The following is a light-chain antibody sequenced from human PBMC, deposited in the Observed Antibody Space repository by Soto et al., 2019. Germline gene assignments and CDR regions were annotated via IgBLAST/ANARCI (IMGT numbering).Light chain of an antibody. V-gene: IGKV1-27*01. CDR1: QGISTY. J-gene: IGKJ1*01. CDR2: AAS. CDR3: QNYNGAPWT. Sequence: DIQMTQSPSSLSASVGDRVTITCRASQGISTYLVWYQQKPGTVPKLLIYAASTLQSGVLSRFSGSGSLTDFTLTISSLQPEDVATYYCQNYNGAPWTFGQGTKVEIK.